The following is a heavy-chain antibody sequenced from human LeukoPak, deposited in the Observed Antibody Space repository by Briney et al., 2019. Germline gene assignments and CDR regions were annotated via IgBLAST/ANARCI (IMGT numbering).Heavy chain of an antibody. Sequence: PGGSLRLSCAASGFTFSSYSMNWVRQAPGKGLEWVSSISSSSSYIYYADSVKGRFTISRDNAKNSLYLQMNSLRAEDTAVYYCARTMVRGVYYYYGMDVWGQGTTVTVSS. J-gene: IGHJ6*02. CDR2: ISSSSSYI. CDR1: GFTFSSYS. CDR3: ARTMVRGVYYYYGMDV. V-gene: IGHV3-21*01. D-gene: IGHD3-10*01.